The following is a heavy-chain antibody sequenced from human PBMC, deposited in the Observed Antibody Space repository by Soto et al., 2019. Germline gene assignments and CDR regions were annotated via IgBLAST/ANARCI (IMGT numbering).Heavy chain of an antibody. CDR1: GYTFSNYG. V-gene: IGHV1-18*01. D-gene: IGHD2-2*01. Sequence: QVQLVQSGGEVKRPGASVKVSCKTSGYTFSNYGITWVRQAPGQPLEWLGWISLYSDGTNYAQKFQGRVSMTTDTSTNKAYMELRSLRSDDTAVYYCARVVPGAEAWFGPWGQGTLVTVSS. CDR3: ARVVPGAEAWFGP. J-gene: IGHJ5*02. CDR2: ISLYSDGT.